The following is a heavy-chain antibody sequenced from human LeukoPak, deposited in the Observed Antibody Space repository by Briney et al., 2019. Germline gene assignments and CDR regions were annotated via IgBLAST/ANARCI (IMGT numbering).Heavy chain of an antibody. Sequence: GGSLRLSCAASGFTFSSYAMSWVRQAPGKGLEWVSAISGSGGSTYYADSVKGRFTISRDNSKKTLYLQMNSLRAEDTAVYYCAKPRVGTTWAFDYWGQGTLVTVSS. J-gene: IGHJ4*02. V-gene: IGHV3-23*01. CDR3: AKPRVGTTWAFDY. CDR1: GFTFSSYA. D-gene: IGHD1-26*01. CDR2: ISGSGGST.